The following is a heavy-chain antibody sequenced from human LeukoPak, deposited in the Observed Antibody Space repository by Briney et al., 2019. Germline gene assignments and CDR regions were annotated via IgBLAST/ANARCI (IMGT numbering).Heavy chain of an antibody. Sequence: SETLSLTCTVSGGSINNSYWTWIRQPPGKGLEWIGHIYYSGSINYSPSLKRRVTISVDTSKNQFSLKLSSVTAADTAVYYCARLSSLANIAARGRTWLDPWGQGSLVTVSS. V-gene: IGHV4-59*01. CDR2: IYYSGSI. D-gene: IGHD6-6*01. CDR3: ARLSSLANIAARGRTWLDP. CDR1: GGSINNSY. J-gene: IGHJ5*02.